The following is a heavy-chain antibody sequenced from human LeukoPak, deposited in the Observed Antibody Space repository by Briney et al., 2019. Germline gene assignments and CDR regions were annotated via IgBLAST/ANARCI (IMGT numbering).Heavy chain of an antibody. D-gene: IGHD1-26*01. CDR1: GFTFSSYA. CDR2: ISGSSGRT. J-gene: IGHJ4*02. Sequence: GGSLRLSCAGSGFTFSSYAMSWLRQAPGKGLEWVSAISGSSGRTYYADSVKGRFSISRDNSKNTLSLQMDSLRAEDTAMYFCAKGGSGTYSGLFDYWGQGTLVTVSS. V-gene: IGHV3-23*01. CDR3: AKGGSGTYSGLFDY.